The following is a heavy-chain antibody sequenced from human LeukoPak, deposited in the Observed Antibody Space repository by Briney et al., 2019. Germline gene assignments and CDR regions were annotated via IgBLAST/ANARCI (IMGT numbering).Heavy chain of an antibody. J-gene: IGHJ5*02. V-gene: IGHV4-59*08. CDR1: GGSISSYY. Sequence: PSETLSLTCTVSGGSISSYYWSWIRQPPGKGLEWIGYIYYSGSTYYNPSLKSRVTISVDTSKNQFSLKLSSVTAADTAVYYCARVLELIYNWFDPWGQGTLVTVSS. D-gene: IGHD1-7*01. CDR3: ARVLELIYNWFDP. CDR2: IYYSGST.